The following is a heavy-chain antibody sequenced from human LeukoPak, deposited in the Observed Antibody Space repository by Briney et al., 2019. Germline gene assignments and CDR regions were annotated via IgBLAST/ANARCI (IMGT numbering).Heavy chain of an antibody. Sequence: GASVKVSCKASGYTFTGYYMHWVRQAPGQGLEWMGGIIPIFGTANYAQKFQGRVTITTDESTSTAYMELSSLRSEDTAVYYCASASPRYREIWFGESPPNYYYYMDVWGKGTTVTVSS. CDR2: IIPIFGTA. D-gene: IGHD3-10*01. J-gene: IGHJ6*03. CDR1: GYTFTGYY. V-gene: IGHV1-69*05. CDR3: ASASPRYREIWFGESPPNYYYYMDV.